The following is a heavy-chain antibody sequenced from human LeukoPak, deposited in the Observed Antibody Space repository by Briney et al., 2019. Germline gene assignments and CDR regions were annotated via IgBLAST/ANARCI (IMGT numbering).Heavy chain of an antibody. V-gene: IGHV4-59*01. Sequence: PSETLSLTCTVSVGSISSYYWSWIRQPPGKGLEWIGYIYYSGSTNYNPSLKSRVTISVDTSKNQFSLKLSSVTAADTAVYYCARSTGHYYYYYMDVWGKGTTVTVSS. CDR3: ARSTGHYYYYYMDV. CDR1: VGSISSYY. J-gene: IGHJ6*03. CDR2: IYYSGST. D-gene: IGHD3-9*01.